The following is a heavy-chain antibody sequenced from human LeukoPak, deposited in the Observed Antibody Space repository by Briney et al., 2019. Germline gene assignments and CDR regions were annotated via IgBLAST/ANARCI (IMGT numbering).Heavy chain of an antibody. CDR3: ARDRVDCSDGPCYSVGIDP. CDR1: GFTFSNYA. Sequence: GGSLRLSCTASGFTFSNYAMQWVRQAPGKGLEWVALISYDGTNKNYADSVKGQFTISRDNSKNTLYLQMNSLRLADTAVYYCARDRVDCSDGPCYSVGIDPWGQGTLVTVSS. CDR2: ISYDGTNK. D-gene: IGHD2-15*01. V-gene: IGHV3-30*04. J-gene: IGHJ5*02.